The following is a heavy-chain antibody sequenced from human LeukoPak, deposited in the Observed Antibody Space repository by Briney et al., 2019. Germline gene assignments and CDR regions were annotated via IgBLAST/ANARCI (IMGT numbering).Heavy chain of an antibody. D-gene: IGHD3-22*01. CDR3: ARQSRYSDGSSYFSDDY. CDR1: GGSISTYC. V-gene: IGHV4-59*08. Sequence: SETLSLTCSVSGGSISTYCWSWIRQTPAKGLEWIGYIHHSGSTTYNPSLKSRVTISIDTSKNQFSLNLSSVTAADTAVYYCARQSRYSDGSSYFSDDYWGQGTLVTVSS. J-gene: IGHJ4*02. CDR2: IHHSGST.